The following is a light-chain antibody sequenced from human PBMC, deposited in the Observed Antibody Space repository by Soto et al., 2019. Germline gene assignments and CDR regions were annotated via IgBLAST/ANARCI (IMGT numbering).Light chain of an antibody. CDR1: SSNIGAGYD. J-gene: IGLJ3*02. Sequence: QSVLTQPPSVSGAPGQRVTISCTGSSSNIGAGYDVHWYQQLPGTAPKLLIYGNSNRPSGVPDRFSGSKSDNKASLTISGLQAEDEADYYCCSYAGSYSWVFGGGTQLTVL. V-gene: IGLV1-40*01. CDR2: GNS. CDR3: CSYAGSYSWV.